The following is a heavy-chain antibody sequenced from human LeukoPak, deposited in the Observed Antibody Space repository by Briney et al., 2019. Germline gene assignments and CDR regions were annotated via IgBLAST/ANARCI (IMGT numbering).Heavy chain of an antibody. CDR1: GFTFSNYA. CDR2: ISGSGGST. D-gene: IGHD6-19*01. V-gene: IGHV3-23*01. CDR3: AKLQGSSAWLPRNFFDY. Sequence: GGSLRLSCAASGFTFSNYAVSWVRQTLGKGLEWVSAISGSGGSTYNADSVKGRFTVSRDNSKNTLYLQMSSLRAEDTAVYYCAKLQGSSAWLPRNFFDYWGQGTLVTVSS. J-gene: IGHJ4*02.